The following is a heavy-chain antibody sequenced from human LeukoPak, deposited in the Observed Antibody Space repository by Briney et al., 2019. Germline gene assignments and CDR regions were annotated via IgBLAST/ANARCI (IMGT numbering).Heavy chain of an antibody. CDR3: ARVSIAAVQANWFDP. V-gene: IGHV3-23*01. Sequence: GGTLRLSCAASGFTFSSYGMSWVRQAPGKGLEWVSAISGSGGSTYYADSVKGRFTISRDNAKNSLYLQMNSLRAEDTAVYYCARVSIAAVQANWFDPWGQGTLVTVSS. D-gene: IGHD6-13*01. J-gene: IGHJ5*02. CDR1: GFTFSSYG. CDR2: ISGSGGST.